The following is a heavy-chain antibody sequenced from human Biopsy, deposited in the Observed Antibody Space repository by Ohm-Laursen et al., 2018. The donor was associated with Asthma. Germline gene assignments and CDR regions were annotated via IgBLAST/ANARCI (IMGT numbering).Heavy chain of an antibody. CDR1: GYTFNSAG. V-gene: IGHV1-18*01. D-gene: IGHD3-10*01. Sequence: ASVKASCKTSGYTFNSAGITWVRQAPGQGLEWMGLISVYNGNTKVAQKLQDRVTMITDTSTSTAYMELRSLRSDDTAVYFCARAVDYSHYYGIDVWGQGTTVTVS. CDR3: ARAVDYSHYYGIDV. CDR2: ISVYNGNT. J-gene: IGHJ6*02.